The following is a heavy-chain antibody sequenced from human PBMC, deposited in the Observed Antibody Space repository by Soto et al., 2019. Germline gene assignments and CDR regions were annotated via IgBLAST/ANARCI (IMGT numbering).Heavy chain of an antibody. CDR2: IYYSGST. Sequence: SETLSLTCTFSGGSIRSGGYYWSWIRQHPGKGLEWIGYIYYSGSTYYNPSLKSRVTISVDTSKNQFSLKLSSVTAADTAVYYCARGDYYYYYGMDVWGQGTTVTVSS. J-gene: IGHJ6*02. CDR1: GGSIRSGGYY. V-gene: IGHV4-31*03. CDR3: ARGDYYYYYGMDV.